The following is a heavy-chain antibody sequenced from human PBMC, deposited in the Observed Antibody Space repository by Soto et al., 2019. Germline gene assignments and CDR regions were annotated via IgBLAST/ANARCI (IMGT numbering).Heavy chain of an antibody. CDR3: ARRKERSGPYYLDL. J-gene: IGHJ4*02. V-gene: IGHV1-8*01. CDR1: GYTFSTND. Sequence: GASVKVSCKASGYTFSTNDFAWVRQATGQGLELMGWMNPNNGNAGFAQQFRGRVTMTRNTSITTAYMELSSLRTDDTAVYYCARRKERSGPYYLDLWGQGTLVTVSS. CDR2: MNPNNGNA.